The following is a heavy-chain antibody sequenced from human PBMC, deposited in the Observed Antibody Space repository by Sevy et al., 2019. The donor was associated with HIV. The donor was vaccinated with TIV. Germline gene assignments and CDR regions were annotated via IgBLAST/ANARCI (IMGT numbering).Heavy chain of an antibody. CDR1: GFTFSSYA. Sequence: GGSLRLSCAASGFTFSSYAMHCVRQAPGKGLEWVAVISYDGSNKYYADSVKGRFTISRDNSKNTLYLQMNSLRAEDTAVYYCPRVADIIAAAVAHHYYYGMDVWGQGTLVTVSS. V-gene: IGHV3-30*04. CDR2: ISYDGSNK. D-gene: IGHD6-13*01. CDR3: PRVADIIAAAVAHHYYYGMDV. J-gene: IGHJ6*02.